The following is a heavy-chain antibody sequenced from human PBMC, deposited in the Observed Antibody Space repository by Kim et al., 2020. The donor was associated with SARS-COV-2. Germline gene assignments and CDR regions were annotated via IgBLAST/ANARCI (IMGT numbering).Heavy chain of an antibody. Sequence: SETLSLTCTVSGGSISSGGYYWSWIRQHPGKGLEWIGYIYYSGSTYYNPSLKSRVTISVDTSKNQFSLKLSSVTAADTAVYYCARNRRLIAAAAGIGGFGPWGQGTLVTVSS. J-gene: IGHJ5*02. CDR3: ARNRRLIAAAAGIGGFGP. V-gene: IGHV4-31*03. D-gene: IGHD6-13*01. CDR2: IYYSGST. CDR1: GGSISSGGYY.